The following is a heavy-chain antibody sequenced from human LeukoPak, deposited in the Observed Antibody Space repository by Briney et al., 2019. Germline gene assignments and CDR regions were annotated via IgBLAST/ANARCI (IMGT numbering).Heavy chain of an antibody. CDR2: ISYDGSNK. V-gene: IGHV3-30*18. Sequence: PGRSLRLSCAASGFTFSSYGMHWVRQAPGKGLEWVAVISYDGSNKYYADSVKGRFTISRDNSKNTLYLQMNSLRAEDTAVYYCAKDVVPKSRPHYYYYGTDVWGKGTTVTVSS. CDR3: AKDVVPKSRPHYYYYGTDV. D-gene: IGHD2-21*01. CDR1: GFTFSSYG. J-gene: IGHJ6*04.